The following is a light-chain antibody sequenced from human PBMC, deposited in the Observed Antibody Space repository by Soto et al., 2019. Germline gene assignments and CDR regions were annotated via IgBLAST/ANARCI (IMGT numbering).Light chain of an antibody. CDR2: GAS. V-gene: IGKV3-20*01. Sequence: EVGVTRSPANLSLSPGERATRACRASQSVSSSYLAWYQQKPGQAPRLLIYGASSRATGIPDRFSGSRSGTDFSLTINRLEPEDSAVYYCQQYDNSPLTFGSGTKVDI. CDR3: QQYDNSPLT. CDR1: QSVSSSY. J-gene: IGKJ4*01.